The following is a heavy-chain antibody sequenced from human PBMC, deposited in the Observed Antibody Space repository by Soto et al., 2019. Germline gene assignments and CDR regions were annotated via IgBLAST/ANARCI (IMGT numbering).Heavy chain of an antibody. V-gene: IGHV4-31*03. CDR3: ARVGRDGDNRGYLYY. J-gene: IGHJ4*02. D-gene: IGHD1-1*01. CDR1: GGSISSSCYN. CDR2: IYYSGNT. Sequence: QVQLQESGPGLVKPSQTLSLTCTVSGGSISSSCYNWSWIRQHPGKGLEWIGDIYYSGNTFYNPSLKSRVTISIDPSHNQFSFILSSVTAAYTAVYYCARVGRDGDNRGYLYYWGQGTLVTGSS.